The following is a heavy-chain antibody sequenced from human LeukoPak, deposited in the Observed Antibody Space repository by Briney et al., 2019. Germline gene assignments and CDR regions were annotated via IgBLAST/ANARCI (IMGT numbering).Heavy chain of an antibody. CDR2: ISGSGGST. Sequence: GGSLRLSCAASGFTFSSYAMSWVRQAPGKGLEWVSAISGSGGSTYYADSVKGRFTISRDNSKNTLYLQMNSLRAEDTAVYYCAKHLLKWLRFRDDYWGQGTLVTVSS. D-gene: IGHD5-12*01. CDR1: GFTFSSYA. CDR3: AKHLLKWLRFRDDY. J-gene: IGHJ4*02. V-gene: IGHV3-23*01.